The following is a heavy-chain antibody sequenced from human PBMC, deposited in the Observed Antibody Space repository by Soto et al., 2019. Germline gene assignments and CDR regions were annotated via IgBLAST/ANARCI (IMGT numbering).Heavy chain of an antibody. D-gene: IGHD1-26*01. J-gene: IGHJ4*02. CDR2: ISYDGSNK. CDR3: EKDGPSGSYLNPFDY. Sequence: GGSLRLSCAASGFTFSSYGMHWVRQAPGKGLEWVAVISYDGSNKYYADSVKGRFTISRDNSKNTLYLQMNSLRAEDKAVYYCEKDGPSGSYLNPFDYWGQGTLVTVSS. CDR1: GFTFSSYG. V-gene: IGHV3-30*18.